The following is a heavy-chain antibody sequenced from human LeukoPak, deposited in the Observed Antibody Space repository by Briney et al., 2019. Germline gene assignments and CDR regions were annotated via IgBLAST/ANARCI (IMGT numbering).Heavy chain of an antibody. CDR3: ARGRGDSSSWYFDY. J-gene: IGHJ4*02. V-gene: IGHV3-21*01. CDR2: ISSSSSYI. D-gene: IGHD6-13*01. CDR1: GFTFSSYS. Sequence: PGGSLRLSCAASGFTFSSYSMNWVRQAPGKGLEWVSSISSSSSYIYYADSVKGRFTISRDNAKNTVYLQMNNLRADDTAVYYCARGRGDSSSWYFDYWGQGTLVTVSS.